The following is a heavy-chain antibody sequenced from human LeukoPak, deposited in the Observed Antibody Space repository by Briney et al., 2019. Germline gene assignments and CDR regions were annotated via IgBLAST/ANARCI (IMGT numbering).Heavy chain of an antibody. J-gene: IGHJ4*02. D-gene: IGHD3-22*01. V-gene: IGHV3-74*01. CDR2: INSDGSSR. Sequence: GGSLRLSCTASGFTFSDHWMHWVRQAPGKGLVWVSRINSDGSSRHYADSVKGRFTISGDNAKNTLHLQMTSLRAEDTAVYYCARGGPDSSDYSSLFDYWGRGILVTVSS. CDR1: GFTFSDHW. CDR3: ARGGPDSSDYSSLFDY.